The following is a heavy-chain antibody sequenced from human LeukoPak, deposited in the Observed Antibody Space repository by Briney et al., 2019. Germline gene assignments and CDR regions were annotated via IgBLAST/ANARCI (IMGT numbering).Heavy chain of an antibody. CDR3: ARPSAY. Sequence: WETLSLTCTVSGGSISSSSYYWGWIRQPPGKGLEWIGSIYYSGSTYYSPSLKSRVTISVDTSKNQFSLKLSSVTAADTAVYYCARPSAYWGQGTLVTVSS. CDR1: GGSISSSSYY. CDR2: IYYSGST. V-gene: IGHV4-39*01. J-gene: IGHJ4*02.